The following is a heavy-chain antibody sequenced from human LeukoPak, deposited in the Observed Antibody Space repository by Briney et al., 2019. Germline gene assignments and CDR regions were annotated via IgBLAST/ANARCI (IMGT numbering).Heavy chain of an antibody. J-gene: IGHJ4*02. V-gene: IGHV3-7*01. CDR3: ARDSAGNDY. Sequence: GALKLSFSAPGFPFSTYWMSWVRPAPGKGREGVANIKQDGSEKYYMDSVKGRFTISRDNAKNSLYLQMNSLRAEDTAMYYCARDSAGNDYWGQGTLVTVSS. D-gene: IGHD6-13*01. CDR2: IKQDGSEK. CDR1: GFPFSTYW.